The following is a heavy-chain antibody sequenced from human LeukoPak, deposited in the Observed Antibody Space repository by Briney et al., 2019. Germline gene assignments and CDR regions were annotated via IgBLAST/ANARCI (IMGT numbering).Heavy chain of an antibody. D-gene: IGHD6-19*01. Sequence: GSLRLSCAASGFAFGNYAMGWVRQAPGKGLEWVSSISSSSSYIYYADSVKGRFTISRDNAKNSLYLQMNSLRAEDTAVYYCARDSIAVAGFDYWGQGTLVTVSS. CDR2: ISSSSSYI. J-gene: IGHJ4*02. V-gene: IGHV3-21*01. CDR3: ARDSIAVAGFDY. CDR1: GFAFGNYA.